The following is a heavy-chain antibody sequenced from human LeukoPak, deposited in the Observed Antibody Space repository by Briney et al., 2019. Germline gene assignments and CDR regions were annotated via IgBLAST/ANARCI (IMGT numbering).Heavy chain of an antibody. V-gene: IGHV4-59*01. CDR2: IYYSGST. Sequence: PSETLSLTCTVSGGSISSYYWSWIRQPPGKGLEWVGYIYYSGSTNYNPSLKSRVTISVDTSKNQFSLKLSSVTAADTAVYYCARRTRDYYYYYGMDVWGQGTTVTVSS. CDR1: GGSISSYY. CDR3: ARRTRDYYYYYGMDV. J-gene: IGHJ6*02.